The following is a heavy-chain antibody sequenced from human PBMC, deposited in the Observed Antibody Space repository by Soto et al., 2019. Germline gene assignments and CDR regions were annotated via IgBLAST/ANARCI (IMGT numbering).Heavy chain of an antibody. J-gene: IGHJ6*02. V-gene: IGHV4-31*03. CDR3: ARYCSSTSCYSGMDV. CDR2: IYYSGST. CDR1: GGSISSGGYY. D-gene: IGHD2-2*02. Sequence: PSETLSLTCTVSGGSISSGGYYWSWIRQHPGKGLEWIGYIYYSGSTYYNPSLKSRVTISVDTSKNQFSLKLSSVTAADTAVYYCARYCSSTSCYSGMDVWGQGTTVTVSS.